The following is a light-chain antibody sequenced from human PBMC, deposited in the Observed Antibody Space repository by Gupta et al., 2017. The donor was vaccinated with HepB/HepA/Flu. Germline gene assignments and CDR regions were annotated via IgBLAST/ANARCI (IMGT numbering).Light chain of an antibody. CDR1: ALPKKY. V-gene: IGLV3-25*03. CDR3: QSGDSSGTHQV. Sequence: SYELTQPPSVSVSPGQTARITCSGDALPKKYAYWYKQKPGQAPVLVIYNDNERPSGIPERFSGSSSGTIVTLTISGVQAEDEADYYCQSGDSSGTHQVFGGGTKLTVL. CDR2: NDN. J-gene: IGLJ3*02.